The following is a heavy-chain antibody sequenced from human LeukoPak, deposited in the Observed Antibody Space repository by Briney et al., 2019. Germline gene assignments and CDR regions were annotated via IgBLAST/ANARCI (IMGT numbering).Heavy chain of an antibody. V-gene: IGHV3-33*01. D-gene: IGHD3-16*02. CDR2: IWYDGSNK. J-gene: IGHJ4*02. Sequence: GGSLRLSCAASGFTISSYGMHWVRQDPGKGLVWVAVIWYDGSNKYYADSVQGRFTISRDNSKNTLYLQMNSLRAEDTAVYYCARDGVTFGGVIVSPFFDYWGQGTLVTVSS. CDR3: ARDGVTFGGVIVSPFFDY. CDR1: GFTISSYG.